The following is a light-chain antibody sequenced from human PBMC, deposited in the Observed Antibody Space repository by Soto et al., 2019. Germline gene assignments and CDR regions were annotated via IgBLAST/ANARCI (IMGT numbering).Light chain of an antibody. CDR3: QQYNSYPWT. Sequence: DIQMAQSPSTLSAPVGERVTITCRASQSISSWLAWYQQKPGKAPKLLIYKASSLESGVPSRFSGSGSGTEFTLTISSLQPDDFATYYCQQYNSYPWTFGQGTKVDIK. CDR1: QSISSW. J-gene: IGKJ1*01. CDR2: KAS. V-gene: IGKV1-5*03.